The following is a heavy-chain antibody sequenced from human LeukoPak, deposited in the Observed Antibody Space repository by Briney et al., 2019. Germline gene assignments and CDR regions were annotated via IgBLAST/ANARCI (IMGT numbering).Heavy chain of an antibody. J-gene: IGHJ5*02. CDR1: GYTFTGYY. V-gene: IGHV1-46*01. CDR2: INPSGGST. CDR3: ARGGVELVVPAAIPVGDDNWFDP. D-gene: IGHD2-2*02. Sequence: RASVKVSCKASGYTFTGYYMHWVRQAPGQGLEWMGIINPSGGSTSYAQKFQGRVAMTRDTSTSTVYMELSSLRSEDTAVYYCARGGVELVVPAAIPVGDDNWFDPWGQGTLVTVSS.